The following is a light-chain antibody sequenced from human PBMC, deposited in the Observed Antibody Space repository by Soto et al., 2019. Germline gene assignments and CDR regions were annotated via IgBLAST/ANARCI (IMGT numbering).Light chain of an antibody. CDR3: QQYGSSRLT. CDR2: ATS. Sequence: EIVLTQSPGTLSLSPGERATLSCRASQSVSSNFLAWYQHEPGQAPRLLIYATSTRATGIPDRFSGSGSGTDFTLTISRLEPEDFAVYYCQQYGSSRLTFGGGTKVDIK. J-gene: IGKJ4*01. CDR1: QSVSSNF. V-gene: IGKV3-20*01.